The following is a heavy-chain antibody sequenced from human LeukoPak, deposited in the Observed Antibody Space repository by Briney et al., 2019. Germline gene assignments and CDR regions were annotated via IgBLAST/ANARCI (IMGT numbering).Heavy chain of an antibody. CDR3: AKGSRETDFDY. Sequence: PGGSLRLSCVASGFAFNSYGMHWVRQAPGKGLEWVAVIWHDGSEKFYADSVRGRFTISRDNSKNTLFLQMNSLRAEDTAVYYCAKGSRETDFDYWGQGTLLTVSS. J-gene: IGHJ4*02. V-gene: IGHV3-33*06. CDR1: GFAFNSYG. CDR2: IWHDGSEK. D-gene: IGHD1-26*01.